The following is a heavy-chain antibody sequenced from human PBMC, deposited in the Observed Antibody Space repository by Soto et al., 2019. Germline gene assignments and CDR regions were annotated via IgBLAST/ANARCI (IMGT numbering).Heavy chain of an antibody. CDR3: ARHEEGEQSFFYYMDV. V-gene: IGHV4-59*08. D-gene: IGHD1-26*01. J-gene: IGHJ6*03. CDR1: GGSISSYY. Sequence: SETLSLTCTVSGGSISSYYWSWIRQPPGKGLEWIGYIYYSGSTNYNPSLKSRATISVDTSKNQFSLKLSSVTAADTAVYYCARHEEGEQSFFYYMDVWGKGTTVTVSS. CDR2: IYYSGST.